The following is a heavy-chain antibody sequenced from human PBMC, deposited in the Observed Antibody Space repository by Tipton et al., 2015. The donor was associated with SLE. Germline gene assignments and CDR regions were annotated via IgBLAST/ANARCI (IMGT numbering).Heavy chain of an antibody. CDR3: ARDKYGGDRYFDL. Sequence: SLRLSCAASGFTFTYYGLHWVRQAPGKGLEWVATISYDGNNEFYADSVKGRFTISRDNANDSLYLEMNSLRAEDTAIYYCARDKYGGDRYFDLWGRGTLVTVSS. D-gene: IGHD2-21*01. V-gene: IGHV3-30-3*01. CDR2: ISYDGNNE. J-gene: IGHJ2*01. CDR1: GFTFTYYG.